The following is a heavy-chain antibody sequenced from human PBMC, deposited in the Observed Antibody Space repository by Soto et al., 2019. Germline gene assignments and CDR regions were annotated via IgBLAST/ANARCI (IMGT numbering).Heavy chain of an antibody. CDR1: GYTFTGYA. V-gene: IGHV1-3*05. CDR3: ARAVAVAADFDY. Sequence: QVQLVQSGAEEKKPGASVKVSCKASGYTFTGYAMHWVRQAPGQRLEWMGWINAGNGNTKYSQKFQGRVTITRDTTASKAYMELSSLRSEDTALYYCARAVAVAADFDYWGQGTLVTVS. J-gene: IGHJ4*02. D-gene: IGHD6-19*01. CDR2: INAGNGNT.